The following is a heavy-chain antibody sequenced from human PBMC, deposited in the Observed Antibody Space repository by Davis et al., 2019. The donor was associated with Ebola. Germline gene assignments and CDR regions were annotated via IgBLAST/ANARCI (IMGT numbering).Heavy chain of an antibody. CDR1: GFTFSNYW. V-gene: IGHV3-7*03. CDR3: AKRDSGGLPYIVL. CDR2: IKEDGSKE. D-gene: IGHD1-26*01. J-gene: IGHJ2*01. Sequence: GESLKISCAASGFTFSNYWMSWARQAPGKGLECVAHIKEDGSKEFYVDSVKGRFTISRDNSKNTLYLQMNSLTAEDTAVYYCAKRDSGGLPYIVLWGRGTLVTVSS.